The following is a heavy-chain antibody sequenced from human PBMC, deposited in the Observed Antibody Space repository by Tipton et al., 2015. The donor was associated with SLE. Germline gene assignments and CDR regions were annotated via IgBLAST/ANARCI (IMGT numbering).Heavy chain of an antibody. V-gene: IGHV3-33*01. CDR2: IWYDGSNK. CDR3: AASGSGHYGLGY. J-gene: IGHJ4*02. CDR1: GFTFSSYG. Sequence: SLRLSCAASGFTFSSYGMHWVRQAPGKGLEWVAVIWYDGSNKYYAGSVKGRFTISRDNSKNTLYLQMNSLRAEDTAVYYCAASGSGHYGLGYWGQGTLVTVSS. D-gene: IGHD3-22*01.